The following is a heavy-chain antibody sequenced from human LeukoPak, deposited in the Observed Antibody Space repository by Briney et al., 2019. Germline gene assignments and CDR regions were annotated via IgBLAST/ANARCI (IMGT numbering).Heavy chain of an antibody. J-gene: IGHJ4*02. D-gene: IGHD3-10*01. Sequence: SETLSLTCTVSGGSISSGDYYWSWIRQPPGKGLEWIGYIYYSGSTYYNPSLKSRVTISVDTSKNQFSLKLSSVTAADTAVYYCARSLYYGSGSYDYWGQGTLVTVSS. CDR1: GGSISSGDYY. CDR3: ARSLYYGSGSYDY. V-gene: IGHV4-30-4*02. CDR2: IYYSGST.